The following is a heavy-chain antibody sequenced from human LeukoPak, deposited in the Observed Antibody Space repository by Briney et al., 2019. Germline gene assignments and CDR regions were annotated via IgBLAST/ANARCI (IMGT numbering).Heavy chain of an antibody. J-gene: IGHJ6*03. CDR2: IRYDGSNK. V-gene: IGHV3-30*02. D-gene: IGHD5-18*01. CDR3: ARDFTDTANRYYYYMDV. Sequence: PGGSLRLSCAASGFTFSSYGMHWVRQAPGKGLEWVAFIRYDGSNKYYADSVKGRFTISRDNSKNTLYLQMNSLRAEDTAVYYCARDFTDTANRYYYYMDVWGKGTTVTVSS. CDR1: GFTFSSYG.